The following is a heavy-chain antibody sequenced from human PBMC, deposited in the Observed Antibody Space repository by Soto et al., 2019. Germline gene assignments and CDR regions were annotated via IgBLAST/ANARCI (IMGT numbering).Heavy chain of an antibody. CDR2: INSAGTTT. Sequence: EVQLVESGGGLVQPGGSLRLSCAASGFTFNNFWMYWVRQTPEKGLVWVSGINSAGTTTIYADSVKGRFTISRDNAKNTLYLQMNSLTVEDTAIYYCVRDIRWGQGTLVTVSS. J-gene: IGHJ4*02. V-gene: IGHV3-74*01. CDR1: GFTFNNFW. CDR3: VRDIR.